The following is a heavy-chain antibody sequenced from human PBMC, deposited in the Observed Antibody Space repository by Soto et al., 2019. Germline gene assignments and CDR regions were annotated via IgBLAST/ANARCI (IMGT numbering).Heavy chain of an antibody. Sequence: SETLSLTCSVSGDSLSSSSNYWSWIRQPPGKGLEWIGSIFYSGTTQYNPSLKSRVTISIDTSKNQFSLKLSSVTAADTAVYYCARRQPSGTYRYFNYWGQGTLVTVSS. V-gene: IGHV4-39*01. CDR2: IFYSGTT. D-gene: IGHD3-16*02. CDR3: ARRQPSGTYRYFNY. J-gene: IGHJ4*02. CDR1: GDSLSSSSNY.